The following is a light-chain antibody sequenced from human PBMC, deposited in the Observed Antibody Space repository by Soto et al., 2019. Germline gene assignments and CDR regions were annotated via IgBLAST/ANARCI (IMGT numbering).Light chain of an antibody. CDR2: GAY. V-gene: IGKV3D-15*01. CDR3: QQYNNWWT. CDR1: QSVINSY. J-gene: IGKJ1*01. Sequence: EVVLTQSPGTLSLSSGERATLSCRASQSVINSYLAWYQQKPGQAPRLLLYGAYNRATGIPARFSGSGSGTEFTLTISSLQSEDFAVYYCQQYNNWWTFGQGTKVDIK.